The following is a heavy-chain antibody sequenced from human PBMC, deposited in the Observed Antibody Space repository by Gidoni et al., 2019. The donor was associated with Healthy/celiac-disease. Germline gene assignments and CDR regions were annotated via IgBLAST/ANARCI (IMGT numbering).Heavy chain of an antibody. CDR2: IYASGST. J-gene: IGHJ6*02. CDR1: GGSISSGSYS. V-gene: IGHV4-61*02. CDR3: ARGAVVAATRFFYYYGMDV. Sequence: QVQLQESGPGLVKPSQTLSLTCTVSGGSISSGSYSWSWIRQPAGKGLEWIGRIYASGSTTYTPSLKSRVTISVDTSKNQFSLKLSSVTAADTAVYYCARGAVVAATRFFYYYGMDVWGQGTTVTVSS. D-gene: IGHD2-15*01.